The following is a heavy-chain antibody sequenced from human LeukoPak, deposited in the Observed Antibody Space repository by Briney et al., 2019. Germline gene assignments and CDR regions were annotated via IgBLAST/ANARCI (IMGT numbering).Heavy chain of an antibody. CDR2: ISSHEGST. J-gene: IGHJ4*02. Sequence: PGGSLRLSCSASGFTFSSYAMHWVRQAPGKGLEYVSAISSHEGSTYYADSVKGRFTISRDNSKNTLYLQMSSLRAEDTAVYYCVKDEAPYYYDSSGYYFGDWGQGTLVTVSS. CDR1: GFTFSSYA. CDR3: VKDEAPYYYDSSGYYFGD. V-gene: IGHV3-64D*09. D-gene: IGHD3-22*01.